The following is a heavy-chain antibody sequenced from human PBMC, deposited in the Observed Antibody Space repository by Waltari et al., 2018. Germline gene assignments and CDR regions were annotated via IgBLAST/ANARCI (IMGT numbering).Heavy chain of an antibody. CDR1: GFTFSSYG. J-gene: IGHJ4*02. CDR3: AIQCGGGCYQDY. D-gene: IGHD2-21*01. CDR2: VRSVGSNA. Sequence: QVQLVESGGGVVQPGGSLRLSCAASGFTFSSYGMTWVRPAPGKGLEWVAFVRSVGSNAYYADSVKGRFTISRDNSKNTLYLQMNSLRVEDTAVYYCAIQCGGGCYQDYWGQGTLVTVSS. V-gene: IGHV3-30*02.